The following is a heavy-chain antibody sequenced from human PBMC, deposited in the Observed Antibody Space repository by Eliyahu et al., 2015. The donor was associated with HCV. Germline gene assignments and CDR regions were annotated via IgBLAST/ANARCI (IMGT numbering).Heavy chain of an antibody. Sequence: EVQLVESGGGLVQPGRSLRLSCAASGFTFXDYAMXWVRQGPGKGLEGVSGISWNSGSIGYADSVKGRFTISRDNAKNSLYLQMNSLRAEDTALYYCAKEVAAAVFYYGMDVWGQGTTVTVSS. D-gene: IGHD6-13*01. V-gene: IGHV3-9*01. CDR1: GFTFXDYA. J-gene: IGHJ6*02. CDR2: ISWNSGSI. CDR3: AKEVAAAVFYYGMDV.